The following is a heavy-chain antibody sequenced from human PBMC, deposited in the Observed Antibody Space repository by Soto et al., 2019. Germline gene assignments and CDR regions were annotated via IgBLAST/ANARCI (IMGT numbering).Heavy chain of an antibody. Sequence: QVQLVPSGSEVKMPGSSVKVSCKTSGGTFSRHAINWVRQAPGQGLAWMGGIIPMFGTTNYAQKFKGRVTISADESTSTAYMELSSLRSEDAAVYYCARAAIHGSSWYFWFDPWGQGTLVTVSS. V-gene: IGHV1-69*01. D-gene: IGHD6-13*01. CDR1: GGTFSRHA. J-gene: IGHJ5*02. CDR2: IIPMFGTT. CDR3: ARAAIHGSSWYFWFDP.